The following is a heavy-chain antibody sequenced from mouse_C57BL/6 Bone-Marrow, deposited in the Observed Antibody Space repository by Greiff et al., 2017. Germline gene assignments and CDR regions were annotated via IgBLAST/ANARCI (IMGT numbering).Heavy chain of an antibody. CDR3: TTGYYGSSYSY. Sequence: VQLQQSGAELVRPGASVKLSCTASGFNIKDDYMHWVKQSPEQGLEWIGWIDPENGDTEYATKFQGKATITADTSSNTDYLQLSSQTSEDTAVYYCTTGYYGSSYSYWGRGTALTVTS. D-gene: IGHD1-1*01. J-gene: IGHJ2*01. V-gene: IGHV14-4*01. CDR1: GFNIKDDY. CDR2: IDPENGDT.